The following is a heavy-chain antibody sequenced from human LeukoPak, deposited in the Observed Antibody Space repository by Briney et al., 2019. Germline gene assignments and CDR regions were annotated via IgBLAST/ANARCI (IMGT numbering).Heavy chain of an antibody. CDR1: GGSFSGYY. CDR2: INHSGST. CDR3: ARRGRITIFGVVTMGPEVEY. V-gene: IGHV4-34*01. J-gene: IGHJ4*02. Sequence: SETLSLTCAVYGGSFSGYYWSWIRQPPGKGLEWIGEINHSGSTNYNPSLKSRLTISVDTSKNQFSLKLTSVTAADTAVYYCARRGRITIFGVVTMGPEVEYWGQGTLVTVSS. D-gene: IGHD3-3*01.